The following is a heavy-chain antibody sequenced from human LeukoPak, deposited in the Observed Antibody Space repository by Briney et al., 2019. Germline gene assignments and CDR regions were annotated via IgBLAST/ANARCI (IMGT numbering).Heavy chain of an antibody. V-gene: IGHV5-51*01. CDR2: IYPDDSDT. Sequence: GESLKISCKGSGYRFTNYWIGWVRQMPGKGLEWMGIIYPDDSDTRYSPSFRGQVSMSADKSISTAYLQWSSLKASDTAMYYCARHVKDSTSSRQFDPWGRGTLVTVSS. CDR1: GYRFTNYW. CDR3: ARHVKDSTSSRQFDP. D-gene: IGHD2/OR15-2a*01. J-gene: IGHJ5*02.